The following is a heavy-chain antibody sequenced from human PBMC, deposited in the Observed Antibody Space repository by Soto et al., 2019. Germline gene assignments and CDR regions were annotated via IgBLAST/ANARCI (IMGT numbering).Heavy chain of an antibody. Sequence: SVKVSCKVSGGTVSSYAISWVRQAPGQGLEWMGGIIPIFGTANYAQKFQGRVNITADESTSTAYMELSSLRSEDTAVYYSARGGTGDTAMVGHSYGMDVWGQGTMVTASS. V-gene: IGHV1-69*13. CDR2: IIPIFGTA. CDR1: GGTVSSYA. CDR3: ARGGTGDTAMVGHSYGMDV. D-gene: IGHD5-18*01. J-gene: IGHJ6*02.